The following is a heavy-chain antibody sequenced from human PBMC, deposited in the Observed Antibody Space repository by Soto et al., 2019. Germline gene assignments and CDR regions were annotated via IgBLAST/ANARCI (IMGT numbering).Heavy chain of an antibody. J-gene: IGHJ4*02. CDR1: GFTFSSYA. CDR2: ISGSGGST. V-gene: IGHV3-23*01. D-gene: IGHD6-13*01. Sequence: EVQLLESGGGLVQHGGSLRLSCADSGFTFSSYAMSWVRQAPGKGLEWVSAISGSGGSTYYADSVKGRFTISRDNSKNTLYLQMNSLRAEDTAVYYCAKTCISWYTTEMDYWGQGSLVTVSS. CDR3: AKTCISWYTTEMDY.